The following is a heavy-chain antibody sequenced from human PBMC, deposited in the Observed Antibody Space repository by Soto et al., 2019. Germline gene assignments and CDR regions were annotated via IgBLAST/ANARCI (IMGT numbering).Heavy chain of an antibody. CDR1: GGSISSYY. CDR2: IYYSGST. V-gene: IGHV4-59*01. CDR3: ARSLVGALGFLG. J-gene: IGHJ4*02. Sequence: SETLSLTCTVSGGSISSYYWSWIRQPPGKGLEWIGYIYYSGSTNYNPSLKSRVTISVDTSKNQFSLKLSSVTAADTAVYYCARSLVGALGFLGWGQGTLVTGSS. D-gene: IGHD1-26*01.